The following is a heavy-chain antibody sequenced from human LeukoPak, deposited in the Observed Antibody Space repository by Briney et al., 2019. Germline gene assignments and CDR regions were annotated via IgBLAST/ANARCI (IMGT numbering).Heavy chain of an antibody. CDR2: IYYSGVT. CDR1: GDSMGTYY. V-gene: IGHV4-59*01. D-gene: IGHD3-16*01. Sequence: SETLSLTCTVSGDSMGTYYWSWIRQPPGKGLEWIGYIYYSGVTNYSPSLKSRVTISVDTSRNHFTLKLSSVTAADTALYYCARDRSWGYFDYWGQGTLVTVSS. CDR3: ARDRSWGYFDY. J-gene: IGHJ4*02.